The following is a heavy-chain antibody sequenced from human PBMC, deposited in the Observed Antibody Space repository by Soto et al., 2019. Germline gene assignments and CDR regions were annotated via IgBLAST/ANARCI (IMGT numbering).Heavy chain of an antibody. CDR1: GYTFTGYY. CDR3: ARAVMGYGDYEGSYDAFDI. D-gene: IGHD4-17*01. Sequence: QVQLVQSGAEVKKPGASVKVSCKASGYTFTGYYMHWVRQAPGQGLEWMGWINPNSGGTNYAQKCQGGVTRTRDTSISTAYMALSRLRADDTAGYYCARAVMGYGDYEGSYDAFDIWGQGTMVTVSS. J-gene: IGHJ3*02. V-gene: IGHV1-2*02. CDR2: INPNSGGT.